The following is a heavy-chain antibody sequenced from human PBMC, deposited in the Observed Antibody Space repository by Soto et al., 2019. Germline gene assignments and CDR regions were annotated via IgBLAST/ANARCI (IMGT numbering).Heavy chain of an antibody. D-gene: IGHD6-19*01. CDR3: ARRHLAVAVSPWFDP. J-gene: IGHJ5*02. Sequence: QVTLKESGPVLVKPTETLTLRCTVSGLSITDSEMGVSWIRQPPGQPLEWLDHMDSSGEKAYTTFLKSRLAISKDTSKSQIVLTMTNMVPADTATYYCARRHLAVAVSPWFDPWGQGIPVTVSS. CDR1: GLSITDSEMG. V-gene: IGHV2-26*01. CDR2: MDSSGEK.